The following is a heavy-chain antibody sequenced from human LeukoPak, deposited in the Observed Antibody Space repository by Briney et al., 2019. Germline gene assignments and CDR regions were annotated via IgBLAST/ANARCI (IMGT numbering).Heavy chain of an antibody. CDR3: ASHYYDSSGYYLLNY. Sequence: PSETLSLACTVSTGSISSSSYYWGWIRQPPGKGLEWIGSIYYSGSTYYNPSLKSRVTISVDTSKNQFSLKLSSVTAADTAVYYCASHYYDSSGYYLLNYWGQGTLVTVSS. D-gene: IGHD3-22*01. CDR1: TGSISSSSYY. CDR2: IYYSGST. J-gene: IGHJ4*02. V-gene: IGHV4-39*01.